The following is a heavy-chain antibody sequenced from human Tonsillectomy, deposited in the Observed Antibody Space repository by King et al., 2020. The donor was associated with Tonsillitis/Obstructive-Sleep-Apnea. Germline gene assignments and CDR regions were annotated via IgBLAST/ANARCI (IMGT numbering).Heavy chain of an antibody. V-gene: IGHV3-11*05. J-gene: IGHJ6*03. CDR2: ISSSSIYT. CDR1: GFTLSDYY. CDR3: ARDPYFYYMDL. Sequence: VQLVESGGGLVKPGGSLRLSCAASGFTLSDYYMSWIRQAPGKGLEWGSYISSSSIYTNYADSVKGRFTISRDNAKNSLYLQMNSLRAEDTAVYYFARDPYFYYMDLWGKGTTVTVSS.